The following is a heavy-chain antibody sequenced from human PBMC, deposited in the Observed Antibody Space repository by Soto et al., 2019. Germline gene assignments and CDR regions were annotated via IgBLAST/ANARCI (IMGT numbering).Heavy chain of an antibody. CDR3: ARDLGYSSGWYFKSSEAAFDI. Sequence: SETLSLTCAVSGGSISSSNWWSWVRQPPGKGLEWIGEIYHSGSTNYNPSLKSRVTISVDKSKNQFSLKLSSVTAADTAVYYCARDLGYSSGWYFKSSEAAFDIWGQGTMVTVSS. V-gene: IGHV4-4*02. CDR1: GGSISSSNW. D-gene: IGHD6-19*01. CDR2: IYHSGST. J-gene: IGHJ3*02.